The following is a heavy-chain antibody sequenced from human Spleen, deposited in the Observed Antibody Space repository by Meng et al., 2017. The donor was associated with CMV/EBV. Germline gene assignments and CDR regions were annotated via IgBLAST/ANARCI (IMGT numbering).Heavy chain of an antibody. J-gene: IGHJ6*02. CDR2: IYSGGAT. Sequence: GESLKISCAASAFTFSNYEMNWVRQAPGKGLEWVSVIYSGGATYYADSVKGRFTISRDNSKNTLYLQMNTLRAEDTAVYYCAWSSGYSYGYGMDVWGQGTTVTVSS. D-gene: IGHD5-18*01. CDR3: AWSSGYSYGYGMDV. V-gene: IGHV3-53*01. CDR1: AFTFSNYE.